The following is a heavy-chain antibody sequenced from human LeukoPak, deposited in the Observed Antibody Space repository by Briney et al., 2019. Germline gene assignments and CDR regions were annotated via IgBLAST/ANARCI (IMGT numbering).Heavy chain of an antibody. D-gene: IGHD3-10*01. CDR2: ISTNGGTT. J-gene: IGHJ4*02. Sequence: GGSLRLSCAASGFTFSNYAMHWVRQAPGEGLEYVSAISTNGGTTYYANSVKGRFTISRDNSKNTLYLQMGSLRAEDMAVYYCARVVWFGESSAAYYDYWGQGTLVTVSS. V-gene: IGHV3-64*01. CDR1: GFTFSNYA. CDR3: ARVVWFGESSAAYYDY.